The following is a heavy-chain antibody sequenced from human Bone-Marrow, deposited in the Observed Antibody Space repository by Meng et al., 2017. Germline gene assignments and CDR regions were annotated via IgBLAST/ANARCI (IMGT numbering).Heavy chain of an antibody. D-gene: IGHD3-10*01. J-gene: IGHJ6*02. CDR1: GFTFSSYA. CDR3: ARDHAWFGETYAMDV. CDR2: ISGSGGST. Sequence: GESLKISCAASGFTFSSYAMSWVRQAPGKGLEWVSAISGSGGSTYYADSVKGRFTISRDNSKNTLYLQMNSLRAEDTAVYYCARDHAWFGETYAMDVWGQGTTVTVSS. V-gene: IGHV3-23*01.